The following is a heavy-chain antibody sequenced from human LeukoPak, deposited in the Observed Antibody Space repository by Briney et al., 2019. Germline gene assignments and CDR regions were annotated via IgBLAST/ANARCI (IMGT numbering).Heavy chain of an antibody. V-gene: IGHV3-23*01. CDR3: AKEGALLLWFGEMYNWFDP. D-gene: IGHD3-10*01. Sequence: GGSLRLSCAASGFTFSSYAMSWVRQAPGKGLEWVSAISGSGGNTYYADSVKGRFTISRDNSKNTLYLQMNSLRAEDTAVYYCAKEGALLLWFGEMYNWFDPWGQGTLVTVSS. CDR1: GFTFSSYA. J-gene: IGHJ5*02. CDR2: ISGSGGNT.